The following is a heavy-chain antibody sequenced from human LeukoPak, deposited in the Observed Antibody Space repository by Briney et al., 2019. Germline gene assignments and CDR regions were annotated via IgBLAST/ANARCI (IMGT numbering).Heavy chain of an antibody. CDR1: GYTFTSYG. D-gene: IGHD2-15*01. V-gene: IGHV1-18*01. CDR2: ISAYNGNT. Sequence: ASVKVSCKASGYTFTSYGISWVRQAPGQGLEWMGWISAYNGNTNYAQKLQGRVTMTRDMSTSTVYMELSSLRSEDTAVYYCARDHEGYCSGGSCSATTHFDYWGQGTLVTVSS. CDR3: ARDHEGYCSGGSCSATTHFDY. J-gene: IGHJ4*02.